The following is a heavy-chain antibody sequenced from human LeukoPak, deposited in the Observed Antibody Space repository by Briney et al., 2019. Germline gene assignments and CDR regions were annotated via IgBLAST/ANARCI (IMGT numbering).Heavy chain of an antibody. CDR2: IKQDGSEK. V-gene: IGHV3-7*01. Sequence: GGSLRLSCAASGFTFSSYWMSWVRQAPGKGLEWVANIKQDGSEKYYVDSVKGRFTISRHNAKNSLFLQMNSLRAEDSAVYYCARDGSGYSDPVDYWGQGTLVTVSS. CDR3: ARDGSGYSDPVDY. J-gene: IGHJ4*02. D-gene: IGHD3-22*01. CDR1: GFTFSSYW.